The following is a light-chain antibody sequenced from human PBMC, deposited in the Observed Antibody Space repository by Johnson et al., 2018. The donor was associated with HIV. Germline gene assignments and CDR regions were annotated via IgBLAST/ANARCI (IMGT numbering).Light chain of an antibody. CDR3: GTWDSSLGAYV. J-gene: IGLJ1*01. CDR1: SSNIGNNY. Sequence: QSVLTQPPSVSAAPGQKVTISCSGSSSNIGNNYVSWYQQLPGTAPKLLIYENNKRPSGIPDRFSGSKSGTSATLGITGLQTENAADYYCGTWDSSLGAYVFGIGTKVTVL. V-gene: IGLV1-51*02. CDR2: ENN.